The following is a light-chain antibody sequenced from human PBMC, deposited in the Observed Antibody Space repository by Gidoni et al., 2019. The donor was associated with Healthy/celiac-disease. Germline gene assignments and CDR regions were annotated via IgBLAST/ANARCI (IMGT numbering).Light chain of an antibody. J-gene: IGLJ3*02. CDR1: SSTLGNNY. CDR3: GTWDSSLSAWV. Sequence: QSVLTQPPSVSAAPGQKVTIPCSGSSSTLGNNYVSWYQQLPGTAPKLLIYHNNKRPSGIPDRFSGSKSGTSATLGITGLQTGDEADYYGGTWDSSLSAWVFGGGTKLTVL. CDR2: HNN. V-gene: IGLV1-51*01.